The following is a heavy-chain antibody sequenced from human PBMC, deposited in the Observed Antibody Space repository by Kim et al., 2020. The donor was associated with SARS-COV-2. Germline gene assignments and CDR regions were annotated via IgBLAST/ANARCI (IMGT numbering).Heavy chain of an antibody. V-gene: IGHV3-23*01. Sequence: GGSLRLSCAASGFTFSNYAMSWVRQAPGKGLEWVSGVSGDGGATYYADSVKGRFTISRDNSKNSLYLQMNSLRAEDTALYYCAKTDQYHIGYGGFFDPWGQGTLVTVSS. CDR3: AKTDQYHIGYGGFFDP. CDR2: VSGDGGAT. D-gene: IGHD5-12*01. CDR1: GFTFSNYA. J-gene: IGHJ5*02.